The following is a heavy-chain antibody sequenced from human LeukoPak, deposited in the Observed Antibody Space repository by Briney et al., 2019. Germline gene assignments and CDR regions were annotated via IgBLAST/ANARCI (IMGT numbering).Heavy chain of an antibody. D-gene: IGHD4-23*01. CDR2: IWYDGSNK. CDR3: ARDRFGYGGNSDY. V-gene: IGHV3-33*08. J-gene: IGHJ4*02. CDR1: SFTFSDYE. Sequence: PGGSLRLSCAASSFTFSDYEMNWVRQAPGKGLEWVAVIWYDGSNKYYADSVKGRFTISRDNSKNTLYLQMNSLRAEDTAVYYCARDRFGYGGNSDYWGQGTLVTVSS.